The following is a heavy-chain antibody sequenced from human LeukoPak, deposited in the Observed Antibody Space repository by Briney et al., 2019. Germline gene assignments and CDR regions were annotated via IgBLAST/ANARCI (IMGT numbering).Heavy chain of an antibody. CDR2: INHSGST. CDR3: ARGRGARRNCSGGSCYPTLFLV. J-gene: IGHJ4*02. V-gene: IGHV4-34*01. Sequence: SETLSLTCTVSGGSISSYYWSWIRQPPGKGLEWIGEINHSGSTNYNPSLKSRVTISVDTSKNQFSLKLSSVTAADTAVYYCARGRGARRNCSGGSCYPTLFLVWGQGTLVTVSS. CDR1: GGSISSYY. D-gene: IGHD2-15*01.